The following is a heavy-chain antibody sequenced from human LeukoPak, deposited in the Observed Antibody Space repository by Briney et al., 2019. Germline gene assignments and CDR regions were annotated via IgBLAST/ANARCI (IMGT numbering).Heavy chain of an antibody. CDR3: ARDEGIAVAGNWFDP. Sequence: GASVKVSCKASGYTFTGYYMHWVRQAPGQGLGWMGRINPNSGGTNYAQKLQGRVTMTTDTSTSTAYMELRSLRSDDTAVYYCARDEGIAVAGNWFDPWGQGTLVTVSS. D-gene: IGHD6-19*01. CDR1: GYTFTGYY. CDR2: INPNSGGT. J-gene: IGHJ5*02. V-gene: IGHV1-2*06.